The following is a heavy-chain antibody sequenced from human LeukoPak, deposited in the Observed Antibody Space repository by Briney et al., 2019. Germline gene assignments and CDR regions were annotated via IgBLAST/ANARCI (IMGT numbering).Heavy chain of an antibody. CDR2: MNPNSGNT. CDR1: GYTFTGYD. D-gene: IGHD6-6*01. V-gene: IGHV1-8*01. Sequence: GASVKVSCKASGYTFTGYDINWVRQATGQGLEWMGWMNPNSGNTGYAQKFQGRVTMTRNTSISTAYMELSSLRSEDTAVYYCARGSSSSEDWYFDLWGRGTLVTVS. J-gene: IGHJ2*01. CDR3: ARGSSSSEDWYFDL.